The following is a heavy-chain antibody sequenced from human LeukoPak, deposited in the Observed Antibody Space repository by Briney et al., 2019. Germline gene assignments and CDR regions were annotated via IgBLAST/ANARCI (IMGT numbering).Heavy chain of an antibody. CDR1: GGSISSGGYY. J-gene: IGHJ6*02. CDR3: ARAWTTVTTGVPTSLLYYGMDI. V-gene: IGHV4-31*03. Sequence: SQTLSLTCTVSGGSISSGGYYWSWIRQHPGKGLEWIGYISYSGTTYYNPSLKSRVTISVDTSKNQFSLKLSSVTAADTAVYYCARAWTTVTTGVPTSLLYYGMDIWGQGTTVTVSS. D-gene: IGHD4-17*01. CDR2: ISYSGTT.